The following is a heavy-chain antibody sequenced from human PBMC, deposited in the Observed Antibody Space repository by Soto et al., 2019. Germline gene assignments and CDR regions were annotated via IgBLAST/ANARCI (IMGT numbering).Heavy chain of an antibody. CDR1: GFTFSSYS. Sequence: PGGSLRLSCAASGFTFSSYSMSWVRQAPGKGLEWVSAISGSGGSTYYADSVKGRFTISRDNSKNTLYLQMNSLRAEDTAVYYCAKENGYSSSWFEFDYWGQGTLVTVSS. CDR3: AKENGYSSSWFEFDY. D-gene: IGHD6-13*01. V-gene: IGHV3-23*01. J-gene: IGHJ4*02. CDR2: ISGSGGST.